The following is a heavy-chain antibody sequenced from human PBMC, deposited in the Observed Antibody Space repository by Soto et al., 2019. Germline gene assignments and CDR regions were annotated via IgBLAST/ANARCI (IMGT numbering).Heavy chain of an antibody. CDR3: AKNPQDYFDSSGYRPHFDS. D-gene: IGHD3-22*01. CDR1: GDSISSFY. Sequence: SETLSLTCTVSGDSISSFYWNWIRQPPGKGLEWIGYIYYTGSTNYNPSLKSRVTISVDTSKNQFSLKLSSVTAADTAVYYCAKNPQDYFDSSGYRPHFDSWSQGTLVTVSS. CDR2: IYYTGST. J-gene: IGHJ4*02. V-gene: IGHV4-59*01.